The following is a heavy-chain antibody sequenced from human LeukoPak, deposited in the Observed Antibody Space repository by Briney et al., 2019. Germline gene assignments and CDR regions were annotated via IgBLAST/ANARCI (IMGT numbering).Heavy chain of an antibody. CDR2: IYYSGST. V-gene: IGHV4-59*01. CDR3: ARVAAKGVY. D-gene: IGHD6-25*01. Sequence: PSETLSLTCTVSGGSISSYYWSWIRQPPGKGLEWIGYIYYSGSTNYNPSLKSRVTISVDTSKNQFSLRLSSVTAADTAVYYCARVAAKGVYWGQGTLVTVSS. J-gene: IGHJ4*02. CDR1: GGSISSYY.